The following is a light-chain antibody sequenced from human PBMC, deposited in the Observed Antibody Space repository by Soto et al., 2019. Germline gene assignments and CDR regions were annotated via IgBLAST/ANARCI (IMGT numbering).Light chain of an antibody. Sequence: EIVLTQSPATLSLSPGERATLSCRASQSVSSYLAWYQQKPGQAPRLLIYDASNRATGIPARFSGSGSGTDLTLTTSSLEPEDFAVYYCQQRSNWPITFGQGKSLEI. CDR2: DAS. V-gene: IGKV3-11*01. CDR3: QQRSNWPIT. CDR1: QSVSSY. J-gene: IGKJ5*01.